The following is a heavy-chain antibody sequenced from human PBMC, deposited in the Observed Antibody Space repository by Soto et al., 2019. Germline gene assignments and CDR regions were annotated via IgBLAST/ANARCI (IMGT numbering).Heavy chain of an antibody. CDR2: IYYSGST. CDR3: ARLGYSSYYYGMDV. D-gene: IGHD6-13*01. CDR1: GGSISSSSYY. Sequence: SETLSLTCTVSGGSISSSSYYWGWIRQPPGKGLEWIGSIYYSGSTYYNPSLKSRVTISVDTSKNQFSLKLSSVTAADTAVYYCARLGYSSYYYGMDVWGQGTTVTVSS. V-gene: IGHV4-39*01. J-gene: IGHJ6*02.